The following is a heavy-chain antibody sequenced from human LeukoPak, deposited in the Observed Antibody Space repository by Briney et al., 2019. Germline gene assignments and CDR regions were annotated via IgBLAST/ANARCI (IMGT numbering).Heavy chain of an antibody. D-gene: IGHD2-2*01. Sequence: SVKVSCKASGGTFSSYTISWVRQAPGQGLEWMGRIIPILGIANYAQKFQGRVTITADKSTSTAYMELSSLRSEDTAVYYCARGLCSSTSCYLSWFDPWGQGTLVTASS. V-gene: IGHV1-69*02. CDR3: ARGLCSSTSCYLSWFDP. CDR1: GGTFSSYT. J-gene: IGHJ5*02. CDR2: IIPILGIA.